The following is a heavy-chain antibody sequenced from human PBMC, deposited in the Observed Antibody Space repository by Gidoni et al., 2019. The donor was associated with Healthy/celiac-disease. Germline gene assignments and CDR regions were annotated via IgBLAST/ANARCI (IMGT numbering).Heavy chain of an antibody. J-gene: IGHJ3*02. Sequence: EVQLVESGGGLVQHGGSLSLSCAAAGLHLSSYWMNWVRQAPGKGLVWVARINSDVSSTSYADSVKGRFTISRDNAKNTLYLQMNSLRAEDTAVYYCARDHARWTDAVDIWGQVTMVTVSS. CDR1: GLHLSSYW. CDR3: ARDHARWTDAVDI. V-gene: IGHV3-74*01. D-gene: IGHD2-15*01. CDR2: INSDVSST.